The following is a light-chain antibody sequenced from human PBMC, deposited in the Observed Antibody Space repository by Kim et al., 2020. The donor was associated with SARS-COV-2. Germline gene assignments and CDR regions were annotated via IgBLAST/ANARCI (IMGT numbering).Light chain of an antibody. CDR2: GAS. V-gene: IGKV3-20*01. Sequence: LSPGERATLSCRASQSLSSSYLAWYQQKPGQAPRLLIYGASNRASGIPDRCSGSGSGTDFTLSISRLEPEDFAVYYCQQYGSSPNSFGEGTKLEI. J-gene: IGKJ2*03. CDR3: QQYGSSPNS. CDR1: QSLSSSY.